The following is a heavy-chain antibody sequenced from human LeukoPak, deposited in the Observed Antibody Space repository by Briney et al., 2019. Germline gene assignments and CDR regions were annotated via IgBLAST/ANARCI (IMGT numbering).Heavy chain of an antibody. CDR3: AELGITMIGGV. CDR1: GFTFDVYG. D-gene: IGHD3-10*02. CDR2: INWNGGST. V-gene: IGHV3-20*04. Sequence: GGSRRLSWAASGFTFDVYGMSWVRKAPGKGLEWFSGINWNGGSTGYADSVKGRFTISRDNAKNSLYLQMNSLRAEDTAVYYCAELGITMIGGVWGKGTTVTISS. J-gene: IGHJ6*04.